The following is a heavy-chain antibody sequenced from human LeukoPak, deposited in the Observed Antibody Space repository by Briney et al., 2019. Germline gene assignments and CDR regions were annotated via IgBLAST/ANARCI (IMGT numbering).Heavy chain of an antibody. J-gene: IGHJ6*02. CDR1: GYTFTSYY. D-gene: IGHD3-22*01. CDR3: ARDQTPYYYDSSGYYSYYYYGMDV. CDR2: INPSGGST. Sequence: VAPVKVSCKASGYTFTSYYIHWVRQAPGQGLEWMGIINPSGGSTSYAQKFQGRVTMTRDTSTSTVYMELSSLRSEDTAVYYCARDQTPYYYDSSGYYSYYYYGMDVWGQGTTVTVSS. V-gene: IGHV1-46*01.